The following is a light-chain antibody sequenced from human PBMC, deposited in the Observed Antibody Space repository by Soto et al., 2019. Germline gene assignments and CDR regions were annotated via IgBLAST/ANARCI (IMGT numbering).Light chain of an antibody. V-gene: IGKV1-5*03. Sequence: DIQMTQSPSTLSASVGDRVTITCRASQYIHNYLAWYQQKPGEAPKLLFYEAANLESGVPSRFSGSGTGTEFTLTISSLQPDDFATYYCPQSNNYPWTFGQGTRVEI. CDR3: PQSNNYPWT. CDR2: EAA. J-gene: IGKJ1*01. CDR1: QYIHNY.